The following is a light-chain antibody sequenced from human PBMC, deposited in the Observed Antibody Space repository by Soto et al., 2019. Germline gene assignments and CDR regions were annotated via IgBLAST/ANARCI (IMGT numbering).Light chain of an antibody. CDR3: QRYCSFWNP. V-gene: IGKV1-5*01. CDR2: DAS. CDR1: QGISAW. Sequence: DIQMTQSPSTLSASVGDRVTITCRASQGISAWLAWYPQKPGKAPKLLIFDASTLQSGVPSRFSGSGSGTDFTLTISSLQPDDFATYYCQRYCSFWNPFGQGTKLEIK. J-gene: IGKJ2*01.